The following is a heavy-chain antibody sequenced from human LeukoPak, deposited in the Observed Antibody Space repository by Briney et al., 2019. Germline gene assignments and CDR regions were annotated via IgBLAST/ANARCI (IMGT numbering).Heavy chain of an antibody. J-gene: IGHJ4*02. CDR1: GYTFTSYY. Sequence: ASVKVSCKASGYTFTSYYMHWVRQAPGQGLEWMGIINPSGGSTSYAQKFQGRVTMTRDMSTSTVYMELSSLRSEDTAVYYCARTNYDFWSGYYSGAGFFDYWGQGTLVTVSS. CDR3: ARTNYDFWSGYYSGAGFFDY. V-gene: IGHV1-46*01. D-gene: IGHD3-3*01. CDR2: INPSGGST.